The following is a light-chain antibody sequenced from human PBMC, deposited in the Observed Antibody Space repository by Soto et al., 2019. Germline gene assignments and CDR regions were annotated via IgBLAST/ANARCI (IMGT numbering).Light chain of an antibody. Sequence: DIVLTQSPDSLAVSLGERATINCKSSQNGLYSSNNENYLAWYQQKPGQPPKLLIYWASTRESGVPDRFSGSGSGTDFTLTISSLQAEDAAVYFCQQYYSAPPTFGQGTKVEIK. CDR3: QQYYSAPPT. J-gene: IGKJ1*01. V-gene: IGKV4-1*01. CDR2: WAS. CDR1: QNGLYSSNNENY.